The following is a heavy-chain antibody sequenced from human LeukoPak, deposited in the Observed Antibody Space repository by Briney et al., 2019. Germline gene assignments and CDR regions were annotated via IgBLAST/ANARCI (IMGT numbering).Heavy chain of an antibody. CDR1: GFTFSSYA. CDR3: AKTPDDDFWSGNSDY. CDR2: ISGSGGST. D-gene: IGHD3-3*01. J-gene: IGHJ4*02. V-gene: IGHV3-23*01. Sequence: GGSLRLSCAASGFTFSSYAMSWVRQAPGKGPEWVSAISGSGGSTYYADSVKGRFTISRDNSKNTLYLQMNSLRAEDTAVYYCAKTPDDDFWSGNSDYWGRGTLVTVSS.